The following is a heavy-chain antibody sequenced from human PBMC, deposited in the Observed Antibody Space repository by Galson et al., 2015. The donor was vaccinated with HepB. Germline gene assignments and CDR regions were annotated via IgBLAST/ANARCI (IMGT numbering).Heavy chain of an antibody. D-gene: IGHD3-16*01. CDR2: IYPGDSDT. J-gene: IGHJ3*02. CDR3: ARHGGDAYDI. CDR1: GYTFTTGYW. Sequence: QSGAEVKKPGESLKISCRGSGYTFTTGYWIGWVRQVPGKGLEWMAIIYPGDSDTRYSPSFRGQVTMSVDKSINTAYLQWSSLKASDSAIYYCARHGGDAYDIWGQGTMVTV. V-gene: IGHV5-51*01.